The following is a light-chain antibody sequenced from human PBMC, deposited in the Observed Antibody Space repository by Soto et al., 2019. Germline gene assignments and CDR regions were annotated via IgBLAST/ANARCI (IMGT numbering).Light chain of an antibody. J-gene: IGLJ1*01. Sequence: QSWLSPPAPRPAAPGKKVTSPCSGTRSNMGNNYVSWYQQLPGTAPKLLIYDNNKRPSGIPDRFSGSQSGTSATLGITGLQTGDEADYYCGTWDSSLSAVVFGTGTKVTVL. CDR3: GTWDSSLSAVV. V-gene: IGLV1-51*01. CDR2: DNN. CDR1: RSNMGNNY.